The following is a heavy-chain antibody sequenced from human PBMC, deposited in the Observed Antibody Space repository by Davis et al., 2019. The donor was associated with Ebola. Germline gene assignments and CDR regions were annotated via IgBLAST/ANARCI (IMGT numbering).Heavy chain of an antibody. D-gene: IGHD5-18*01. V-gene: IGHV1-46*01. CDR3: ARYSYGLFDY. J-gene: IGHJ4*02. CDR2: INPSGGST. CDR1: GGTFSSYA. Sequence: AASVKVSCKASGGTFSSYAISWVRQAPGQGLEWMGIINPSGGSTSYAQKFQGRVTMTRDTSTSTVYMELSSLRSEDTAVYYCARYSYGLFDYWGQGTLVTVSS.